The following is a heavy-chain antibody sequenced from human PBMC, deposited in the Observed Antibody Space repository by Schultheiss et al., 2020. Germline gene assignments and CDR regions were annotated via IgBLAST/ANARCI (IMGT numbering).Heavy chain of an antibody. J-gene: IGHJ4*02. V-gene: IGHV3-23*01. D-gene: IGHD6-19*01. CDR3: AKDQRQWLAFFDY. CDR1: GFTFSTYA. Sequence: GGSLRLSCAASGFTFSTYAMSWVRRAPGKGLEWVSGISGGGEDTYYADSVRGRCTVSRDNSKNTLYLQMNSLRAEDTAVYYCAKDQRQWLAFFDYWGQGTLVTVSS. CDR2: ISGGGEDT.